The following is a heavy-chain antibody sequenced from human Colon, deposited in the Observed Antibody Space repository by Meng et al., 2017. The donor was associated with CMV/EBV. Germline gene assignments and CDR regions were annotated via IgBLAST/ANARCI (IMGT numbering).Heavy chain of an antibody. J-gene: IGHJ4*02. D-gene: IGHD3/OR15-3a*01. Sequence: SLKISCATSGFTFGDSAMFWVRQAPGKGLEWVSGISWNSGPIGYADSVKGRFTISRDNSRNSLYLQMNSLRADDTAIYYCAKGAEYFDFWTAPDWGQGTLVTVSS. CDR1: GFTFGDSA. CDR2: ISWNSGPI. CDR3: AKGAEYFDFWTAPD. V-gene: IGHV3-9*01.